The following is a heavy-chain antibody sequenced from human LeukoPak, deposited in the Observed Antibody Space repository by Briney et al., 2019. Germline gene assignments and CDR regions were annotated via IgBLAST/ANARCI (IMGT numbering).Heavy chain of an antibody. CDR2: IYPDDPEP. D-gene: IGHD6-6*01. CDR3: ARQEASPNGFDY. Sequence: GESLKISCEGHGYSFAKFWIAWVRQMPGKGLDLMGIIYPDDPEPKYSPSFRGQVTVSVDRSINTAYLEWRSLRASDTAMYYCARQEASPNGFDYWGQGTLVTVSS. J-gene: IGHJ4*02. CDR1: GYSFAKFW. V-gene: IGHV5-51*01.